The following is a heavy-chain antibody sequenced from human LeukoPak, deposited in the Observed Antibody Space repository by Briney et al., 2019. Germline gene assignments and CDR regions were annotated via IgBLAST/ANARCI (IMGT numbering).Heavy chain of an antibody. D-gene: IGHD2-2*01. J-gene: IGHJ5*02. CDR2: INHSGST. CDR1: GGSFSGYY. V-gene: IGHV4-34*01. Sequence: SETLSLTCAVYGGSFSGYYWSWIRQPPGKGLEWIGEINHSGSTNYNPSLKSRVTISVDTSKNQFSLKLSSVTAADTAVYYCARGSVVVPAAREYNWFDPWGQGTLVTVSS. CDR3: ARGSVVVPAAREYNWFDP.